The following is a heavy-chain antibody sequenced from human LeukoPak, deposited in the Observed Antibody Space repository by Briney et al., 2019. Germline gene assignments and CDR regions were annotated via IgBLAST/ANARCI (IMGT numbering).Heavy chain of an antibody. J-gene: IGHJ3*02. D-gene: IGHD4-17*01. CDR1: GFTFSGYG. V-gene: IGHV3-33*01. Sequence: GGSLRLSCAASGFTFSGYGMHWVRQAPGKGLEWVAVIWYDGSNKYYADSVKGRFTISRDNSKNTLYLQMNSLRAEDTAVYYCARDVTVTTLLDAFDIWGQGTMVTVSS. CDR2: IWYDGSNK. CDR3: ARDVTVTTLLDAFDI.